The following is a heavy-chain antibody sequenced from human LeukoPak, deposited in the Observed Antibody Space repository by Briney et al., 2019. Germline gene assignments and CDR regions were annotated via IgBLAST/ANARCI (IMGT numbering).Heavy chain of an antibody. D-gene: IGHD3-10*01. CDR1: GGSISSSNW. V-gene: IGHV4-4*02. CDR3: ARTLPYYYGSGSYGNDAFDI. CDR2: IYHSGST. J-gene: IGHJ3*02. Sequence: SESLSLTCAASGGSISSSNWWSWVRQPPGKGLECTGEIYHSGSTNYNPSLKSLVTISVDKSKNQFSLKLSSVTAADTAVYYCARTLPYYYGSGSYGNDAFDIWGQGTMVTVSS.